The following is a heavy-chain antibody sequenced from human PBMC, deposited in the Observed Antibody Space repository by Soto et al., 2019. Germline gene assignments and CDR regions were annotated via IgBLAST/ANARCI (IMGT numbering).Heavy chain of an antibody. V-gene: IGHV4-31*03. CDR1: GASISSGGYY. J-gene: IGHJ4*02. CDR3: ARTEWIQLWFAY. CDR2: IYHSGIS. Sequence: QVQLLESGPGLVKPSQTLSLICNVSGASISSGGYYWSWIRQRPGGGLEWLGFIYHSGISHYNPSLNHRATISLHTSKNQFSLKLLSVTAADTAVYYCARTEWIQLWFAYWGQGALVTVS. D-gene: IGHD5-18*01.